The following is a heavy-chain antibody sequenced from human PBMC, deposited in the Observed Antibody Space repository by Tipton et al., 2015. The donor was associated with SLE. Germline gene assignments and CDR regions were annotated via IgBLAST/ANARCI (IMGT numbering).Heavy chain of an antibody. CDR3: ARVSSTGYCGGTTCYNPFDV. Sequence: SLRLSCAASGFPFSGYWMHWVRQAPGKGLVWVSRINTDESDMSYADSVKGRFTISRDNARNTLFLQMNSLRAEDTAVYFCARVSSTGYCGGTTCYNPFDVWGQGTMVTVSS. D-gene: IGHD2-2*02. CDR1: GFPFSGYW. V-gene: IGHV3-74*01. J-gene: IGHJ3*01. CDR2: INTDESDM.